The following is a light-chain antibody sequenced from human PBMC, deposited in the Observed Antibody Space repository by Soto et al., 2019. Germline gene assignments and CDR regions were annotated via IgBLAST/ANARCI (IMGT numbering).Light chain of an antibody. Sequence: QSALTQPASVSGSPGQSITISCTGTISDVGGYNYVSWYQHHPGKAPKLIVYEVTNRPSGVSDRFSGSKSGNTASLTISGLQAEDEADYFCSSYTITSTCVFGGGTKVTVL. CDR3: SSYTITSTCV. CDR1: ISDVGGYNY. V-gene: IGLV2-14*01. J-gene: IGLJ3*02. CDR2: EVT.